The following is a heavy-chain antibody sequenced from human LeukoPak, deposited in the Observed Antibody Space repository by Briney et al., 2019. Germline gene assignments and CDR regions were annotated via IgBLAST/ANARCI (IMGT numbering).Heavy chain of an antibody. CDR1: GYSISSGYY. D-gene: IGHD3-10*01. J-gene: IGHJ5*02. V-gene: IGHV4-38-2*02. CDR2: IYHSGTT. CDR3: ARGGYYGSGNDFRFDP. Sequence: SETLSLTCTVSGYSISSGYYWGWIRQPPGKGLEWIGSIYHSGTTYYNPSLKSRVTISVDTSKNQFSLKLSSVTAADTAVYYCARGGYYGSGNDFRFDPWGQGTLVTVSS.